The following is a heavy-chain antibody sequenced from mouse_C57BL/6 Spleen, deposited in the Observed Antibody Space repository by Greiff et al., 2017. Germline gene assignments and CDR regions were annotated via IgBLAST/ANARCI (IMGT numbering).Heavy chain of an antibody. J-gene: IGHJ2*01. V-gene: IGHV1-75*01. CDR3: ARRGGPYYYGSSSDDFDY. D-gene: IGHD1-1*01. CDR2: IFPGSGRT. CDR1: GYTFTDYY. Sequence: QVQLQQSGPELVKPGASVKISCKASGYTFTDYYINWVKQRPGQGLEWIGWIFPGSGRTYYNEKFKGKATLTVDTSSSTAYMSLSSLTSAASAVYFCARRGGPYYYGSSSDDFDYWGQGTTLTVSS.